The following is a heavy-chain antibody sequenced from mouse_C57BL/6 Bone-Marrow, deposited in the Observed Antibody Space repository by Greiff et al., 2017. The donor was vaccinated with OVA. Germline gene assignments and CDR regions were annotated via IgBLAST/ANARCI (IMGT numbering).Heavy chain of an antibody. V-gene: IGHV1-7*01. CDR3: ARYLPGGKGYFDY. CDR2: INPSSGYT. Sequence: QVQLQQSGAELAKPGASVKLSCKASGYTFTSYWMHWVKQRPGQGLEWIGYINPSSGYTKYNQKFKDKAKLTADKSSSTAYMQLSSLTYEDSAVYYCARYLPGGKGYFDYWGQGTTLTVSS. D-gene: IGHD1-1*01. J-gene: IGHJ2*01. CDR1: GYTFTSYW.